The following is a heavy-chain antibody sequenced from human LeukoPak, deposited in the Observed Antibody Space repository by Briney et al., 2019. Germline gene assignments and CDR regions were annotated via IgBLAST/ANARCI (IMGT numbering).Heavy chain of an antibody. J-gene: IGHJ4*02. Sequence: AGGSLRLFCAASAFTFSTHEVKWARQAPGKGLEWLSYISNSGGDINYADSVKGRFTISRDNAKNSLYLQMNSLRAEDTAVYYCARTLTTTYSWGQGTLVTVSS. CDR3: ARTLTTTYS. CDR2: ISNSGGDI. V-gene: IGHV3-48*03. CDR1: AFTFSTHE. D-gene: IGHD4-17*01.